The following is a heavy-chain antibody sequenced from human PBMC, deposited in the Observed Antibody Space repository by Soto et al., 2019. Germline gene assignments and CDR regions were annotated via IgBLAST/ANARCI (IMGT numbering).Heavy chain of an antibody. CDR2: ISYDERNI. CDR3: AKAKAGGYYYGMDV. CDR1: GFTFSNYG. V-gene: IGHV3-30*18. J-gene: IGHJ6*02. D-gene: IGHD3-10*01. Sequence: ESGGGVVQPGRSLRLSCAASGFTFSNYGMHWVRQAPGKGLEWVAVISYDERNIYYADSVKGRFTISRDNSKNTLYLQMNSLRAEDTAVYYCAKAKAGGYYYGMDVWGQGTTVTVSS.